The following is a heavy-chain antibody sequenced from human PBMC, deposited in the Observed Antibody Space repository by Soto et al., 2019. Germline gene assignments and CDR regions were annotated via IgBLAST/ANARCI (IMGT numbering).Heavy chain of an antibody. V-gene: IGHV2-5*02. Sequence: QITLKESGPTLVKPTQTLTLTCTFSGFSLSTSGVGVGCIRQPPVKALAWLALIYWVDDKRYSLSLKSRITSTKDTSKNQVVLTMTNMDPVDTATYYCAHIRQQWLVYDDWGQGTLVTVSS. CDR1: GFSLSTSGVG. D-gene: IGHD6-19*01. CDR2: IYWVDDK. J-gene: IGHJ4*02. CDR3: AHIRQQWLVYDD.